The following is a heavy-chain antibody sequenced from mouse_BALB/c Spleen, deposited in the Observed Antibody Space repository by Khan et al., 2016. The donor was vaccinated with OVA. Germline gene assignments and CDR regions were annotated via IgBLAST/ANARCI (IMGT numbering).Heavy chain of an antibody. CDR2: IYPGSGNT. J-gene: IGHJ2*01. D-gene: IGHD1-2*01. CDR3: ARRDSTALDY. Sequence: QVQLQQSGTELARPGASVKLSCQASGSTFTDFYITWVKQRPGQGLEWIGEIYPGSGNTYYNANFKGKASLTADTSSNTAYMHLRSLPAEASAVYFCARRDSTALDYWGQGTTLTGSA. CDR1: GSTFTDFY. V-gene: IGHV1-77*01.